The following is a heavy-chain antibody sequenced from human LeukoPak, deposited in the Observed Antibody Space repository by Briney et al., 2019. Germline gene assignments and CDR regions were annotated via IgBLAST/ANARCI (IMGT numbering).Heavy chain of an antibody. Sequence: PGGSLRLSCAASGFTFSSYWMRWVRQAPGKGLEWVSSISGSDGSTYYADSVKGRFTISRDNSKNTLYLQMNSLRAEDTAVYYCAKGESHPKYYFDYWGQGALVTVSS. CDR2: ISGSDGST. J-gene: IGHJ4*02. V-gene: IGHV3-23*01. D-gene: IGHD3-10*01. CDR3: AKGESHPKYYFDY. CDR1: GFTFSSYW.